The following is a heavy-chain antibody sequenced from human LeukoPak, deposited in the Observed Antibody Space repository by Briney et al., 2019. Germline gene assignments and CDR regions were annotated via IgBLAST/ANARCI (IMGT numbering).Heavy chain of an antibody. Sequence: SETLSLTCTVSGGSISSYYWNWIRQPPGKGLEWIGYIFCTGSTNYNPSLKSRVTISVDTSKNQFSLNLYSVTAADTAVYYCAEAYYGDTVSYYFDYWGQGTLLTVSS. CDR1: GGSISSYY. V-gene: IGHV4-59*01. D-gene: IGHD1-26*01. J-gene: IGHJ4*02. CDR2: IFCTGST. CDR3: AEAYYGDTVSYYFDY.